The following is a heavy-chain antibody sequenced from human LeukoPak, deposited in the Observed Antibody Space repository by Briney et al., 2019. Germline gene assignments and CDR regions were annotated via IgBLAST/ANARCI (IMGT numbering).Heavy chain of an antibody. J-gene: IGHJ4*02. CDR1: GGSISSSSYY. V-gene: IGHV4-39*01. CDR3: ARVSGEQWLENDY. D-gene: IGHD6-19*01. Sequence: PSETLSLTCTVSGGSISSSSYYWGWIRQPPGKGLEWIGSIYYSGSTYCNPSLKSRVTISVDTSKNQFSLKLSSVTAADTAVYYCARVSGEQWLENDYWGQGTLVTVSS. CDR2: IYYSGST.